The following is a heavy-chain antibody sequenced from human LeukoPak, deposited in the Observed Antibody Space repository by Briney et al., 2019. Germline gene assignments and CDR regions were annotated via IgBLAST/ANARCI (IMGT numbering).Heavy chain of an antibody. CDR1: GGSISSGGYS. CDR3: ARGYEDYGDYTDRYFDL. D-gene: IGHD4-17*01. J-gene: IGHJ2*01. CDR2: IYHSGST. Sequence: SQTLSLTCAVSGGSISSGGYSWRWIRQPPGKGLEWIGYIYHSGSTYYNPSLKSRVTISVDRSKNQFSLKLSSVTAADTAVYYCARGYEDYGDYTDRYFDLWGRGTLVTVSS. V-gene: IGHV4-30-2*01.